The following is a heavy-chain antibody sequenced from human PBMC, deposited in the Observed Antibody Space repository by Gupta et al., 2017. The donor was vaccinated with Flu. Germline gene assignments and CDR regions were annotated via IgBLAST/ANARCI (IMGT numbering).Heavy chain of an antibody. V-gene: IGHV3-23*01. J-gene: IGHJ5*02. CDR2: ISGSGDST. D-gene: IGHD4-17*01. Sequence: QAPGKGLEWVSVISGSGDSTHYADSVKGRFTISRDNSKNTLYLQMSSLRAEDTAVYYCARGPTTWTTRYFDPWGQGTLVIVSS. CDR3: ARGPTTWTTRYFDP.